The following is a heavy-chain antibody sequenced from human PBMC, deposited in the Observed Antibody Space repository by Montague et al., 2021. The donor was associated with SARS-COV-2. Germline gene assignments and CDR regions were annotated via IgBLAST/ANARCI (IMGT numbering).Heavy chain of an antibody. CDR2: INHSGST. V-gene: IGHV4-34*01. CDR3: ARGRRRYNWRDETSYYYGMDV. D-gene: IGHD1-20*01. Sequence: SETLSLTCAVYGGSLSGYYWSWIRQPPGEGLEWIGEINHSGSTNXNPSLKSRVTISLDTSKNQFSLKLSSVTAADTAVYYCARGRRRYNWRDETSYYYGMDVWGQGTTVTVSS. J-gene: IGHJ6*02. CDR1: GGSLSGYY.